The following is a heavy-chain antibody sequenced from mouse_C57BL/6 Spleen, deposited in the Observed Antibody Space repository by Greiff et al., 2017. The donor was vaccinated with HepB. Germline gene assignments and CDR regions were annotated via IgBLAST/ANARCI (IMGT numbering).Heavy chain of an antibody. CDR1: GYSITSGYY. CDR2: ISYDGSN. D-gene: IGHD1-1*01. CDR3: ATLYYGSSLWYFDV. V-gene: IGHV3-6*01. J-gene: IGHJ1*03. Sequence: VQLKESGPGLVKPSQSLSLTCSVTGYSITSGYYWNWIRQFPGNKLEWMGYISYDGSNNYNPSLKNRISITRDTSKNQFFLKLNSVTTEDTATYYCATLYYGSSLWYFDVWGTGTTVTVSS.